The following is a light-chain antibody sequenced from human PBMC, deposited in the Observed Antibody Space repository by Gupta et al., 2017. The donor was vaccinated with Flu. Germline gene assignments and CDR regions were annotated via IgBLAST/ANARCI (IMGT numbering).Light chain of an antibody. CDR1: SNDVGRYNR. Sequence: QSAPTQPRSVSGSPGQSVTISCTGTSNDVGRYNRVSWYEQRPGKAPKLILYDVTERPSGVPDRFSGSKSDNTASLTISGLQADDEADYYCSSHAGRVTWVFGTGTTVTVL. V-gene: IGLV2-11*01. J-gene: IGLJ1*01. CDR3: SSHAGRVTWV. CDR2: DVT.